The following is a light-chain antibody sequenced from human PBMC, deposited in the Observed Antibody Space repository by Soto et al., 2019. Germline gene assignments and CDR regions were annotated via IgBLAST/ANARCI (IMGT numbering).Light chain of an antibody. V-gene: IGKV1-5*03. CDR1: QSISSW. Sequence: DIQMTQSPSTLSASVGDRVTLTCRASQSISSWLAWYQQKPGKDPKLLIYKASSLESGVPSRFSGSGSGTEFTLTISSLQPDDFATYYCKQYNSYWAFGKGTKVDIK. J-gene: IGKJ1*01. CDR3: KQYNSYWA. CDR2: KAS.